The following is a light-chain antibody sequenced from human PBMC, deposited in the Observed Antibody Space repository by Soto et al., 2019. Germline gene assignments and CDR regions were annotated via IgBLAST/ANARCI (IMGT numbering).Light chain of an antibody. CDR3: QQYNNWPL. Sequence: EIVMTHSPATLSVSPGERATLSCRASQSVNSNLAWYQQKPGQAPRLLIYGASTRATGIPARFSGSGSATEFTLTISSLLSADFAIYYCQQYNNWPLFGPGTKVDIK. J-gene: IGKJ3*01. V-gene: IGKV3-15*01. CDR2: GAS. CDR1: QSVNSN.